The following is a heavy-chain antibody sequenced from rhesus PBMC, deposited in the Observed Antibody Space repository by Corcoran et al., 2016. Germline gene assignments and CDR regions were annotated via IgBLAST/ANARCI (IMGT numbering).Heavy chain of an antibody. CDR3: ADVDFDY. CDR2: FDGSSRST. Sequence: QVQLQESGPGLVKPSETLSLPCAVSGYSISTGSGWRWIRQPPGKGLEWIGYFDGSSRSTHYDPSLKSRVTISKDTSKNQFSLRLSSVTAADTAVYYWADVDFDYWGQGVLVTVSS. CDR1: GYSISTGSG. V-gene: IGHV4-127*01. J-gene: IGHJ4*01.